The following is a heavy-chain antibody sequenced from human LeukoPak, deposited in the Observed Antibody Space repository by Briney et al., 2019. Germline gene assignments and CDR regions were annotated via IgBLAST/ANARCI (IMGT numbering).Heavy chain of an antibody. J-gene: IGHJ4*02. CDR3: ARGGEQQLVVYYFDY. Sequence: ASVKVSCKASGYTFTSYYMHWVRQAPGQGLEWMRIINPSGGSTSYAQKFQGRVTMTRDTSTSTVYMELSSLRSGDTAVYCCARGGEQQLVVYYFDYWGQGTLVTVSS. CDR1: GYTFTSYY. D-gene: IGHD6-13*01. CDR2: INPSGGST. V-gene: IGHV1-46*01.